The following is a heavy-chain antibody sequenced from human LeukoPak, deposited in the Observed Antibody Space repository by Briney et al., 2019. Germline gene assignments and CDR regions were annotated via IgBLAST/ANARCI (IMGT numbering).Heavy chain of an antibody. J-gene: IGHJ6*02. CDR2: FDPEDGET. V-gene: IGHV1-24*01. CDR1: GYTLTELS. Sequence: GASVKVSCKVSGYTLTELSMHWVRQAPGKGLEWMGGFDPEDGETIYAQKFQGRVTMTEDTSTDTAYMELSSLRSEDTAVYYCATTTTVTTFGYYYYGMDVWGQGTTVTVSS. CDR3: ATTTTVTTFGYYYYGMDV. D-gene: IGHD4-17*01.